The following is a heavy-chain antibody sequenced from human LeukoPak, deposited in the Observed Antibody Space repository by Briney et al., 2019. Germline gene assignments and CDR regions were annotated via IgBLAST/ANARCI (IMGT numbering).Heavy chain of an antibody. J-gene: IGHJ4*02. V-gene: IGHV6-1*01. Sequence: SQTLSLTCAISGDSVSGNSAAWNWIRQSPSRGLEWLGRTYYRSKWYNDYAVSVKSRITINPDTSKNQFSLQLNSVTPEDTAVYYCARGASVDFWSGYTFDYWGQGTLVTVSS. CDR1: GDSVSGNSAA. D-gene: IGHD3-3*01. CDR3: ARGASVDFWSGYTFDY. CDR2: TYYRSKWYN.